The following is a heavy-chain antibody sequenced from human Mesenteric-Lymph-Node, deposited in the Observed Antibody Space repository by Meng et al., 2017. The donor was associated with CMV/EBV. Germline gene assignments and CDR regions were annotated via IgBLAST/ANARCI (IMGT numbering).Heavy chain of an antibody. V-gene: IGHV6-1*01. CDR1: GDSVSSNSAA. CDR3: ARVEEYSGYDGYFDY. D-gene: IGHD5-12*01. CDR2: TYYRSKWYN. J-gene: IGHJ4*02. Sequence: SQTPSLTRAISGDSVSSNSAAWNWIRQSPSRGLEWLGRTYYRSKWYNDYAVSVKSRITINPDTSKNQFSLQLNSVTPEDTAVYYCARVEEYSGYDGYFDYWGQGTLVTVSS.